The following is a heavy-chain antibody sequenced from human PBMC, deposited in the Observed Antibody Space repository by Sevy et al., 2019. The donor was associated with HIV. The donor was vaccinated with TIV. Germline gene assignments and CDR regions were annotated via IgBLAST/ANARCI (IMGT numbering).Heavy chain of an antibody. CDR3: ARDSRGDSSGWTS. Sequence: ASVKVSCKASGGTYSSYAISWVRQAPGQGLEWMGGIIPIFGTANYAQKFQGRVTITADESTSTAYMELSSLRSEDTAVYYCARDSRGDSSGWTSWGQRTLVTVSS. CDR1: GGTYSSYA. V-gene: IGHV1-69*13. J-gene: IGHJ5*02. CDR2: IIPIFGTA. D-gene: IGHD6-19*01.